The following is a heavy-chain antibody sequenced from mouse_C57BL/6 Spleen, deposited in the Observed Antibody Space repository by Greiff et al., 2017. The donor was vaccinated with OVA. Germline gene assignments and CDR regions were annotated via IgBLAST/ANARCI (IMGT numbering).Heavy chain of an antibody. Sequence: QVQLKQSGAELVKPGASVKMSCKASGYTFTSYWITWVKQRPGQGLEWIGDIYPGSGSTNYNEKFKSKATLTVDTSSSTAYMQLSSLTSEDSAVYYCVGYDYDVGYFDVWGTGTTVTVSS. CDR2: IYPGSGST. V-gene: IGHV1-55*01. CDR1: GYTFTSYW. D-gene: IGHD2-4*01. J-gene: IGHJ1*03. CDR3: VGYDYDVGYFDV.